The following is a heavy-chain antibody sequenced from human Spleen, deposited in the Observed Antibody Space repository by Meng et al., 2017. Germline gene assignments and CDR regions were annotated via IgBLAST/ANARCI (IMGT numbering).Heavy chain of an antibody. V-gene: IGHV1-69*06. CDR2: IIPIFGTA. Sequence: QWPLVKSGAGVMNPGSSVKVSCKASGGTFSSNTISWVRQAPGQGLEWMGGIIPIFGTANYAQKFQGRVTITADKSTSTAYMELSSLRSEDTAVYYCTRGTPQSYWGQGTLVTVSS. CDR3: TRGTPQSY. J-gene: IGHJ4*02. CDR1: GGTFSSNT.